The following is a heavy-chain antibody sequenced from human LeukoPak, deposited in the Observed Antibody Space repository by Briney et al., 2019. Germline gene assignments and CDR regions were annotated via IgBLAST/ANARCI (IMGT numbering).Heavy chain of an antibody. Sequence: GSSVKVSCKASGGTFSSYAISWVRQAPGQGLEWMGEIIPIFGTANYAQKFQGRVTITADESTSTAYMELSSLRSEDTAVYYCARTPWIQLWQPFDYWGQGTLVTVSS. CDR3: ARTPWIQLWQPFDY. D-gene: IGHD5-18*01. CDR2: IIPIFGTA. CDR1: GGTFSSYA. J-gene: IGHJ4*02. V-gene: IGHV1-69*01.